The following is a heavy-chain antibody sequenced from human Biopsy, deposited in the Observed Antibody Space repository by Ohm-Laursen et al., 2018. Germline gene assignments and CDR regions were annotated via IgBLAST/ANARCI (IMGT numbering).Heavy chain of an antibody. CDR2: IFYRGST. D-gene: IGHD3-22*01. J-gene: IGHJ5*02. Sequence: TLSLTCTVSGGSISNNNYYWGWIRQPPGKGLEWIGSIFYRGSTHYKPSLKSRVNISVDTSENQFSLKLNSVTAADTAVYYCARDYDTSGYYYVSWGQGTLVTVSS. CDR1: GGSISNNNYY. V-gene: IGHV4-39*01. CDR3: ARDYDTSGYYYVS.